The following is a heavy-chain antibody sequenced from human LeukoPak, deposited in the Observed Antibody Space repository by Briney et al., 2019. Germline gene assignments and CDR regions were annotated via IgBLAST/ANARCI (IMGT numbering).Heavy chain of an antibody. J-gene: IGHJ6*02. CDR1: GGTFSSYA. CDR3: ARPYYYGSGSYASGMDV. CDR2: IIPIFGTA. D-gene: IGHD3-10*01. V-gene: IGHV1-69*13. Sequence: GASVKVSCEASGGTFSSYAISWVRQAPGQGLEWMGGIIPIFGTANYAQKFQGRVTITADESTSTAYMELSSLRSEDTAVYYCARPYYYGSGSYASGMDVWGQGTTVTVSS.